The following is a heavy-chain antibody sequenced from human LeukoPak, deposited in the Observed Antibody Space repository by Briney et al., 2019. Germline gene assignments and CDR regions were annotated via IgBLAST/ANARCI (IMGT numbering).Heavy chain of an antibody. Sequence: GGSLRLSCAASGFTFSDYYMSWIRQAPGKGLEWVSRINSDGSSTSYADSVKGRFTISRDNAKNTLYLQMNSLRAEDTAVYYCARDGGVATKHFDYWGQGTLVTVSS. CDR2: INSDGSST. J-gene: IGHJ4*02. CDR1: GFTFSDYY. V-gene: IGHV3-74*01. D-gene: IGHD5-12*01. CDR3: ARDGGVATKHFDY.